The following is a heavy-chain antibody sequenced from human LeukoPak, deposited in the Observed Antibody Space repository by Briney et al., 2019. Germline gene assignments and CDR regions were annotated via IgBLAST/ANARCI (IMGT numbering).Heavy chain of an antibody. D-gene: IGHD3-9*01. V-gene: IGHV1-18*01. J-gene: IGHJ5*02. CDR3: ARGVHYDILTGSRNWFDP. CDR1: GYTFTSYG. Sequence: GASVKVSCKASGYTFTSYGISWVRQAPGQGLEWMGWISAYNGNTNYAQKLQGRVTMTTDTSTSTAYMELRSLRSDDTAVYYCARGVHYDILTGSRNWFDPWGQGTLVTVSS. CDR2: ISAYNGNT.